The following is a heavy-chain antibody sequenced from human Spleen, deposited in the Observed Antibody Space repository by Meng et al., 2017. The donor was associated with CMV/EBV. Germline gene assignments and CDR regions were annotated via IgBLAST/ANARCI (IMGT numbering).Heavy chain of an antibody. CDR2: ISSSGSTI. J-gene: IGHJ6*02. V-gene: IGHV3-48*03. CDR3: ATTGLGYSGYDFNYYYGVDV. Sequence: GESLKISCAASGFTFRSYEMNWVRQAPGKGLEWISYISSSGSTIYYADSVKGRFTISRDNAKNSLYLQMNGLRAEDTAVYYCATTGLGYSGYDFNYYYGVDVWGLGTTVTVSS. D-gene: IGHD5-12*01. CDR1: GFTFRSYE.